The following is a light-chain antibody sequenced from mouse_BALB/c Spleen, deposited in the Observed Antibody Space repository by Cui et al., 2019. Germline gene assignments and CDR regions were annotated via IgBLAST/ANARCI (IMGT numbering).Light chain of an antibody. CDR3: HQWSSYPWT. Sequence: FVITHSPAITPASLGEKITQTCSASSSVSYMHWYQQKSGTSPKLLIYSTSNLASGVPSRFSGSGSGTFYSLTISSVEAEDAADYYCHQWSSYPWTFGGGTKLEIK. CDR1: SSVSY. V-gene: IGKV4-80*01. J-gene: IGKJ2*01. CDR2: STS.